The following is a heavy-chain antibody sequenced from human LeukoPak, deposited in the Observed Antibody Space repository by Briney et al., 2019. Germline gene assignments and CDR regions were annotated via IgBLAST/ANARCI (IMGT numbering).Heavy chain of an antibody. CDR2: IRRSGGTT. V-gene: IGHV3-23*01. CDR3: AKRAVAGTGRAFDY. D-gene: IGHD6-19*01. CDR1: GFAFSSYA. J-gene: IGHJ4*02. Sequence: PGGSLRLSCGASGFAFSSYAMRGVRQAPGKGREGVSRIRRSGGTTDYGDSVKGRCTISRENAKNTLSLQMNSLRAEDTAVYYCAKRAVAGTGRAFDYWGQGTLVTVSS.